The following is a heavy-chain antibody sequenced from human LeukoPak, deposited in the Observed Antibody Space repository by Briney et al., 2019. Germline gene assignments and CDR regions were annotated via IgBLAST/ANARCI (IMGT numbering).Heavy chain of an antibody. CDR3: ARGPLYSYGYYYYYGMDV. CDR2: IWYDGSNK. Sequence: GRSLRLSCAASGFTFSSYGMHWVRQAPGKGLEWVAVIWYDGSNKYYADSVKGRFTISRDNSKNTLYLQMNSLRAEDTAVYYCARGPLYSYGYYYYYGMDVWGQGTTVTVSS. V-gene: IGHV3-33*01. D-gene: IGHD5-18*01. CDR1: GFTFSSYG. J-gene: IGHJ6*02.